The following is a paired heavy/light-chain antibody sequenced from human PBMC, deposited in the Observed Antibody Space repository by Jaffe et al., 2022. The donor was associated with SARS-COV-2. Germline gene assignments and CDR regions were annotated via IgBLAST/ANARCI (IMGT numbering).Light chain of an antibody. CDR2: EVS. Sequence: QSALTQPASVSGSPGQSITISCTGTSSDVGGYNYVSWYQQHPGKAPKLMIYEVSNRPSGVPDRFSGSKSGNTASLTISGLQAEDEADYYCSSYTSSSTPVFGGGTKLTVL. CDR1: SSDVGGYNY. V-gene: IGLV2-14*01. CDR3: SSYTSSSTPV. J-gene: IGLJ2*01.
Heavy chain of an antibody. CDR3: ARQRGSSWYGGLDYYYGMDV. J-gene: IGHJ6*02. D-gene: IGHD6-13*01. CDR2: IYYSGST. Sequence: QVQLQESGPGLVKPSETLSLTCTVSGGSISSYYWSWIRQPPGKGLEWIGYIYYSGSTNYNPSLKSRVTISVDTSKNQFSLKLSSVTAADTAVYYCARQRGSSWYGGLDYYYGMDVWGQGTTVTVSS. V-gene: IGHV4-59*08. CDR1: GGSISSYY.